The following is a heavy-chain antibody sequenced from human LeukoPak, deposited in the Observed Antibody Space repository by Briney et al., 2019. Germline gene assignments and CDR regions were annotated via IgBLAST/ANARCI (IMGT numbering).Heavy chain of an antibody. D-gene: IGHD6-19*01. J-gene: IGHJ6*02. V-gene: IGHV1-58*01. CDR2: IVVGSGNT. Sequence: GASVKVSCKASGFTFTSSAVQWVRQARGQRLEWIGWIVVGSGNTNYAQKFQERVTITRDMSTRTAYMELSSLRSEDTAVYYCAADRRSSGWYGDYYYYGMDVWGQGTTVTVSS. CDR1: GFTFTSSA. CDR3: AADRRSSGWYGDYYYYGMDV.